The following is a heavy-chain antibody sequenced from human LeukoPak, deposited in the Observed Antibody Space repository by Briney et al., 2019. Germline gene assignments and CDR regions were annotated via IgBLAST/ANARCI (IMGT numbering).Heavy chain of an antibody. CDR2: IYYSGST. CDR3: ARLPITGGYFDL. Sequence: PSETLSLTCSVSGGSISSYYWSWIRQPPGKGLEWIGFIYYSGSTNYNPSLKSRVTISVDTSKNQFSLKLSSVTAADTAVYYCARLPITGGYFDLWGRGTLVTVSS. J-gene: IGHJ2*01. CDR1: GGSISSYY. V-gene: IGHV4-59*08. D-gene: IGHD7-27*01.